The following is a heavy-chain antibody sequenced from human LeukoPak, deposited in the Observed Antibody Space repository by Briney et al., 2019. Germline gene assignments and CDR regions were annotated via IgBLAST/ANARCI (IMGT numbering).Heavy chain of an antibody. CDR1: GGTFSSYA. V-gene: IGHV1-69*13. Sequence: ASVKVSCKASGGTFSSYAISWVRQAPGQGLEWMGGIIPIFSTANYAQKFQGRVTITADESTSTAYMELSSLRSEDTAVYYCARANVKAAAGIGLYYYYYMDVWGKGTTVTVSS. CDR2: IIPIFSTA. CDR3: ARANVKAAAGIGLYYYYYMDV. J-gene: IGHJ6*03. D-gene: IGHD6-13*01.